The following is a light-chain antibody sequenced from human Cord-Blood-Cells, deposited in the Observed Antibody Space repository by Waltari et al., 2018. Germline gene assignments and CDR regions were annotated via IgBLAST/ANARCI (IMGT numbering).Light chain of an antibody. J-gene: IGKJ4*01. V-gene: IGKV1-39*01. CDR1: QSISSY. CDR3: QQSYSTPLT. CDR2: AAS. Sequence: DIQMTQSQSSLSASVGDRVTITCRASQSISSYLNWYQQKPGKAPKLLIYAASSLQSGVPSRFSGSGSGTDFTLTISSLQPEDCATYYCQQSYSTPLTFGGGTKVEIK.